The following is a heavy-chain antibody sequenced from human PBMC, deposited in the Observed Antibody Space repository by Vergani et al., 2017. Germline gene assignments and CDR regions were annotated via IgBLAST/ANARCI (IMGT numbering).Heavy chain of an antibody. D-gene: IGHD4-11*01. Sequence: QVQLQQWGGGLLKPSETLSLTCVVNGGSFTSYHWTWIRQSPGEGLEWVGEINHTGRPDYNPSLKSRLTMSVNKSRNQFSLTCNSVTATDTAIYFCERVNTETNGHLYYYYYMDVWGQGTAVTVS. CDR2: INHTGRP. J-gene: IGHJ6*03. CDR1: GGSFTSYH. CDR3: ERVNTETNGHLYYYYYMDV. V-gene: IGHV4-34*01.